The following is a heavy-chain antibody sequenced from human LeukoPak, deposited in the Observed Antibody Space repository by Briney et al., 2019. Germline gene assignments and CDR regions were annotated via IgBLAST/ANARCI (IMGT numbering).Heavy chain of an antibody. CDR1: GFTFSSYA. Sequence: PGGSLRLSCAASGFTFSSYAMHWVRQAPGKGLEWVAVISYDGSNKYYADSVKGRFTISRDNSKNTLYLQMNSLRAEDTAVYYCARDPQLAPDYFDYWGQGTLVTVSS. CDR2: ISYDGSNK. J-gene: IGHJ4*02. V-gene: IGHV3-30-3*01. D-gene: IGHD6-13*01. CDR3: ARDPQLAPDYFDY.